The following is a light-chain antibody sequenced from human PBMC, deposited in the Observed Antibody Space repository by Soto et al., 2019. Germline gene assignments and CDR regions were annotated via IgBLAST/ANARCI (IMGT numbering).Light chain of an antibody. J-gene: IGLJ2*01. CDR3: AAWDDTLMGV. Sequence: QPVLTQPPSASGTPGQRVTISCSGSSSNIGSNIVNWYQQLPGTAPKLLIYSSDQRPSGVPDRFSGSKSGTSASLAISGLQSEDEADYYCAAWDDTLMGVFGGGTKLTVL. V-gene: IGLV1-44*01. CDR2: SSD. CDR1: SSNIGSNI.